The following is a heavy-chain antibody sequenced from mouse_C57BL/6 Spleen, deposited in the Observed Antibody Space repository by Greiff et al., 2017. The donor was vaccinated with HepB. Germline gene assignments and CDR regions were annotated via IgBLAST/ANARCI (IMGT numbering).Heavy chain of an antibody. V-gene: IGHV1-76*01. J-gene: IGHJ2*01. CDR1: GYTFTDYY. CDR2: IYPGSGNT. Sequence: VQLQESGAELVRPGASVKLSCKASGYTFTDYYINWVKQRPGQGLEWIARIYPGSGNTYYNEKFKGKATLTAEKSSSTAYMQLSSLTSEDSAVYFCARLRTGLDYWGQGTTLTVSS. CDR3: ARLRTGLDY. D-gene: IGHD4-1*01.